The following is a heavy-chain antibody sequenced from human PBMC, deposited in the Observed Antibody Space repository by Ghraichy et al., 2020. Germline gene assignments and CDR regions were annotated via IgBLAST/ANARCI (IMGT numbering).Heavy chain of an antibody. J-gene: IGHJ6*02. V-gene: IGHV3-33*01. D-gene: IGHD1-26*01. CDR3: ARPLYRLGSTATYYGMDV. CDR1: GFTFSSYG. Sequence: GGSLRLSCAASGFTFSSYGMHWVRQAPGKGLEWVAVIWYDGSNKYYADSVKGRFTISRDNSKNTLYLQMNSLRAEDTAVYYCARPLYRLGSTATYYGMDVWGQGTTVTVSS. CDR2: IWYDGSNK.